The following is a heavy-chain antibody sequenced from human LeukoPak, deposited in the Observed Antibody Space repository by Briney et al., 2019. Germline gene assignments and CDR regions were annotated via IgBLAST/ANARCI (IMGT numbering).Heavy chain of an antibody. J-gene: IGHJ6*04. D-gene: IGHD3-3*01. CDR3: VKGSAVPDAYYYYGMDV. CDR1: GFTFSSYA. CDR2: ISSNGGST. Sequence: AGSLRLSCSASGFTFSSYAMHWVRQAPGKGLEYVSAISSNGGSTYYADSVKGTFTISRDNSKNTLYLQMSSLRAEDTAVYYCVKGSAVPDAYYYYGMDVWGKGTTVTVSS. V-gene: IGHV3-64D*06.